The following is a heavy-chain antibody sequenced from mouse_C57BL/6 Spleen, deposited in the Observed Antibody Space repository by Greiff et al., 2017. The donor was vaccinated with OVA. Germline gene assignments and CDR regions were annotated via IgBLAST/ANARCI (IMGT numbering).Heavy chain of an antibody. CDR3: AIITTAVAGYFDV. CDR1: GFTFSDYG. J-gene: IGHJ1*03. Sequence: VQGVESGGGLVKPGGSLKLSCAASGFTFSDYGMHWGRPAPEKGLEWVAYISSGSSTIYYADTVKGRFPISRDNAKNTLFLQMTSLRSEDTAMDYCAIITTAVAGYFDVWGTGTTVTVSS. CDR2: ISSGSSTI. D-gene: IGHD1-1*01. V-gene: IGHV5-17*01.